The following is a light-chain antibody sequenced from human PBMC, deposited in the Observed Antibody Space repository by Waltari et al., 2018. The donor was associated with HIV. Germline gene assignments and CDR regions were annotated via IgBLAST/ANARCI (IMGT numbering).Light chain of an antibody. CDR3: QSYDSSLSAYV. J-gene: IGLJ1*01. CDR2: GNS. V-gene: IGLV1-40*01. Sequence: QSVLTQPPSVSGAPWQRVTISCTGSSSNIGAGYDVHWYHQLPGTAPKLLIYGNSNRPSGVPDRFSGSKSGTSASLAITGLQAEDEADYYCQSYDSSLSAYVFGTGTKVTVL. CDR1: SSNIGAGYD.